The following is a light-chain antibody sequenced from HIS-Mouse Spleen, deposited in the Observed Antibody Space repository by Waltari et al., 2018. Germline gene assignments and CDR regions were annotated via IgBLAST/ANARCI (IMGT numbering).Light chain of an antibody. Sequence: SYELTQPLSVSVALGQTARITCGGNNIGSKNVHWYQQKPGQAPVLVNYRDSNRPSGFPERFAGSNAGNTATLTISRAQAGDEADYYCQVWDSSTVVFGGGTKLTVL. CDR3: QVWDSSTVV. J-gene: IGLJ2*01. CDR1: NIGSKN. V-gene: IGLV3-9*01. CDR2: RDS.